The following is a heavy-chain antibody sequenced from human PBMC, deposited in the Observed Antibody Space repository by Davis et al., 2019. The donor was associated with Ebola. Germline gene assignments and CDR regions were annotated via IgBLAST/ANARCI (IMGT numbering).Heavy chain of an antibody. CDR2: ISSSSSHI. V-gene: IGHV3-21*01. Sequence: PGGSLRLSCAASGFTFSSYSMNWVRQAPGKGLEWVSSISSSSSHIYYADSVKGRFTISRDNAKNSLYLQMNSLRAEDTAVYYCAKDVAIFGVDIRGMEDCYMDVWGKGTTVTVSS. CDR1: GFTFSSYS. J-gene: IGHJ6*03. D-gene: IGHD3-3*02. CDR3: AKDVAIFGVDIRGMEDCYMDV.